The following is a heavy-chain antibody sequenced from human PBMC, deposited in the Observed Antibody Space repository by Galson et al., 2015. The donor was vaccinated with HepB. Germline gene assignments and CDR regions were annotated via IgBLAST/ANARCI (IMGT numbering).Heavy chain of an antibody. J-gene: IGHJ4*02. D-gene: IGHD6-13*01. V-gene: IGHV1-69*02. Sequence: SVKVSCKASGGTFSSYTISWVRQAPGQGLEWMGRIIPILGIANYAQKFQGRVTITADKSTSTAYMELSSLRSEDTAVYSCATTYSSSWYYFDYWGQGTLVTVSS. CDR3: ATTYSSSWYYFDY. CDR1: GGTFSSYT. CDR2: IIPILGIA.